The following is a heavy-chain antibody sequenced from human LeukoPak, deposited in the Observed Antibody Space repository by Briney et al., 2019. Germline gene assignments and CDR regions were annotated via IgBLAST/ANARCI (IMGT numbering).Heavy chain of an antibody. D-gene: IGHD2-2*01. CDR1: DGSISSGGYS. J-gene: IGHJ6*02. V-gene: IGHV4-30-2*01. CDR2: IYHSGST. Sequence: PSQTLSLTCAVSDGSISSGGYSWSWIRQPPGKGLEWIGYIYHSGSTYYNPSLKSRVTISVDRSKNQFSLKLSSVTAADTAVYYCASCSTSCYGMDVWGQGTTVTVSS. CDR3: ASCSTSCYGMDV.